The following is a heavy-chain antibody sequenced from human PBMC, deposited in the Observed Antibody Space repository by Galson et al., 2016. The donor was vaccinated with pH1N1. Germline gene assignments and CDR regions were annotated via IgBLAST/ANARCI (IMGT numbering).Heavy chain of an antibody. CDR2: INPDSGTT. V-gene: IGHV1-2*07. D-gene: IGHD3-10*01. CDR3: ARVTRGGSGFDF. CDR1: GYNFVANY. Sequence: SVKVSCKASGYNFVANYIHWVRQVPGQGLKWMGWINPDSGTTFLAHEFQGRVTMSRDTSFNTAHMEMNRLTSDDTATYYCARVTRGGSGFDFWGQGTLVTVSS. J-gene: IGHJ4*02.